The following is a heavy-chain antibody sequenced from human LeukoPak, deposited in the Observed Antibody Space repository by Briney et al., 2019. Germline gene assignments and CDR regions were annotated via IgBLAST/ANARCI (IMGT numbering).Heavy chain of an antibody. V-gene: IGHV4-34*12. J-gene: IGHJ5*02. D-gene: IGHD6-13*01. CDR1: GGSFSGYY. CDR3: ARAHSSSWYQALNWFDP. CDR2: IIHSGST. Sequence: PSETLSLTRAVYGGSFSGYYWSWIRQPPGKGLEWIGEIIHSGSTNYNPSLKSRVTISVDTSKNQFSLKLSSVTAADTAVYYCARAHSSSWYQALNWFDPWGQGTLVTVSS.